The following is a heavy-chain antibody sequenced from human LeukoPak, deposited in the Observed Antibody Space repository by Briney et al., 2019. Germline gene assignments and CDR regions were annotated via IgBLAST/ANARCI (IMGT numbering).Heavy chain of an antibody. D-gene: IGHD3-10*01. CDR1: GGSISSYY. CDR2: IYTSGST. CDR3: ARDITMVRGVSVQGAFDI. Sequence: SETLSLTCTVSGGSISSYYWSWIRQPAGKGLEWIGRIYTSGSTNYNPSLKSRVTMSVDTSKNQFSLKLSSVTAADTAVYYCARDITMVRGVSVQGAFDIWGQGTMVTVSS. J-gene: IGHJ3*02. V-gene: IGHV4-4*07.